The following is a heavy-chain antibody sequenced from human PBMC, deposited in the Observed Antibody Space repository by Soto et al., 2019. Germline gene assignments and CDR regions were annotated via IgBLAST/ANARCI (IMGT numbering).Heavy chain of an antibody. CDR1: GYTFTSYY. J-gene: IGHJ4*02. V-gene: IGHV1-46*01. Sequence: GASVKVSCKASGYTFTSYYMHWVRQAPGQGLEWMGIINPSGGSTSYAQKFQGRVTMTRGTSTSTVYMELRSLRSDDTAVYYCARESSSSCHDYWGQGTLVTVSS. D-gene: IGHD6-13*01. CDR3: ARESSSSCHDY. CDR2: INPSGGST.